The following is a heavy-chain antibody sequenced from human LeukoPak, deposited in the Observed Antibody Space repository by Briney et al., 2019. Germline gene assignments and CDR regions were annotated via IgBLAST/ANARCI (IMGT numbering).Heavy chain of an antibody. V-gene: IGHV3-21*04. Sequence: GGSLRLSCAASGFTFSSYSMNWVRQAPGKGLEWVSSISGSSSYIYYADSVKGRFTISRDNSKNTLYLQLNSLRVEDTAVYYCAKNRGAGSRYYYHMNVWGKGTTVTVSS. CDR1: GFTFSSYS. D-gene: IGHD1-26*01. CDR3: AKNRGAGSRYYYHMNV. CDR2: ISGSSSYI. J-gene: IGHJ6*03.